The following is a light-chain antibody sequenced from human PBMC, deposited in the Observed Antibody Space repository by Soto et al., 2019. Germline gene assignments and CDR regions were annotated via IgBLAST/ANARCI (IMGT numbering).Light chain of an antibody. V-gene: IGKV1-39*01. J-gene: IGKJ2*01. CDR3: QQSYSTPRT. CDR1: QSISSY. CDR2: AAS. Sequence: DIQMTQSPSSLSASVGDRVTITCRASQSISSYLNWYQQKPGKAPKLLIYAASSLQSGVPSRFSGSGSGTDFTLTISSLQPEDFPTYYCQQSYSTPRTLGQGNTLEIK.